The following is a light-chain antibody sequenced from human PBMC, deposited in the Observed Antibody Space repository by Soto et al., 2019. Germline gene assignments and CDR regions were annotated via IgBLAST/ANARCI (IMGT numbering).Light chain of an antibody. CDR3: MQALQTPLT. V-gene: IGKV2-28*01. J-gene: IGKJ4*02. Sequence: DIVMTQSPLSLSVTPGEPASISCRSSQSLLFSNGANYLDWYLQKPGQSPQLLIYWGSNRASGVPDRFSGSGSATDFTLKISRVEAEDVGIYYCMQALQTPLTVGGGTKVEIK. CDR1: QSLLFSNGANY. CDR2: WGS.